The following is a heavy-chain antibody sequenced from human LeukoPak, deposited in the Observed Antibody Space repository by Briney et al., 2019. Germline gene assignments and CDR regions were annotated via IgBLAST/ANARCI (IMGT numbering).Heavy chain of an antibody. CDR3: ARDGTYYAIKDSSWYWFDP. Sequence: ASVKVSCKASGYTFTSYGISWVRQAPGQGLEWMGWISAYNGNTNYAQKLQGRVTMTTDTSTSTAYMELRSLRSDDTAVYYCARDGTYYAIKDSSWYWFDPWGRGTLVTVSS. CDR1: GYTFTSYG. D-gene: IGHD6-13*01. CDR2: ISAYNGNT. J-gene: IGHJ5*02. V-gene: IGHV1-18*04.